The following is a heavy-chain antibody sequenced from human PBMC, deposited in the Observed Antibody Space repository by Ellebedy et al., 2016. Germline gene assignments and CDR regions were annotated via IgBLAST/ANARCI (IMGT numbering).Heavy chain of an antibody. V-gene: IGHV1-2*02. D-gene: IGHD2-21*02. Sequence: ASVKVSCXASGYSFTGYYIHWVRQAPGQGLEWMGWINPHNGNRNSAQKFQGRITMTRDTSITTVYMELHTLTSDDTAVYYCARDRSTYCGGDCFSAADPWGQGTLVIVSS. CDR2: INPHNGNR. CDR3: ARDRSTYCGGDCFSAADP. CDR1: GYSFTGYY. J-gene: IGHJ5*02.